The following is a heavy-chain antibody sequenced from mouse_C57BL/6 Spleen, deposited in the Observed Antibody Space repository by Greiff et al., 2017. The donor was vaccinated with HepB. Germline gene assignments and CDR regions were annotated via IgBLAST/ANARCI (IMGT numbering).Heavy chain of an antibody. CDR2: IYPGDGDT. CDR1: GYAFSSSW. Sequence: VQLQESGPELVKPGASVKISCKASGYAFSSSWMNWVKQRPGKGLEWIGRIYPGDGDTNYNGKFKGKATLTADKSSSTAYMQLSSLTSEDSAVYFCAREGDDSYWYFDVWGTGTTVTVSS. D-gene: IGHD2-4*01. CDR3: AREGDDSYWYFDV. V-gene: IGHV1-82*01. J-gene: IGHJ1*03.